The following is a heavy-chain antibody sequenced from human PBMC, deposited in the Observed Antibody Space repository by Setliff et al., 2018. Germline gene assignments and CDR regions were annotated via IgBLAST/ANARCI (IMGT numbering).Heavy chain of an antibody. CDR1: GDSITSGTYY. CDR2: IHYSGST. V-gene: IGHV4-39*01. J-gene: IGHJ4*02. Sequence: SETLSLTCTVSGDSITSGTYYWGWIRQPPGKGLEWIGSIHYSGSTYYNASLKSRLTLSVDTSKNQVSLNLRSVTAADTAVYYCARTGTYRNFDYWGQGTQVTVSS. CDR3: ARTGTYRNFDY. D-gene: IGHD1-1*01.